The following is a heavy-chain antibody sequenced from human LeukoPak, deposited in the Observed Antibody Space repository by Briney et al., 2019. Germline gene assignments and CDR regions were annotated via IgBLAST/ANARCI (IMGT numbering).Heavy chain of an antibody. D-gene: IGHD3-10*01. J-gene: IGHJ6*03. CDR2: LNPSGGST. V-gene: IGHV1-46*01. CDR1: GYTFTSYY. CDR3: ARGNMRFGELFLQVYYYMDV. Sequence: ASVKVSCKASGYTFTSYYMHWVRQAPGQGLEWMGILNPSGGSTSYAQKFQGRVTMTRDMSTSTVYMELSSLRSEDTAVYYRARGNMRFGELFLQVYYYMDVWGKGTTVTVSS.